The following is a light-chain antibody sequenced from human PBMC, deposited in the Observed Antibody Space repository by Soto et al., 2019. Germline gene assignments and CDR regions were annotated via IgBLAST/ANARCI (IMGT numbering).Light chain of an antibody. CDR1: RSVSSN. CDR3: QQYSTWPR. J-gene: IGKJ4*01. V-gene: IGKV3-15*01. CDR2: DAS. Sequence: EIVMTQSPTTLSVSPGERATLSCRASRSVSSNLAWYQQKPGQAPRLLIYDASTRATGIPARFTGSGFGTEFTLTISSLQSEDFAVYFCQQYSTWPRFGGGTKVEIQ.